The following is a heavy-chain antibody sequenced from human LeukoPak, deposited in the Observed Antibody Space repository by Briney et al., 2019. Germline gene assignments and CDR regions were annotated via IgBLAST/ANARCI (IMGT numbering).Heavy chain of an antibody. CDR2: INPNSGGT. CDR1: GYTFTSYD. D-gene: IGHD2/OR15-2a*01. CDR3: ARTLPYTYLSFDY. V-gene: IGHV1-2*06. Sequence: ASVKVSCKASGYTFTSYDINWVRQATGQGLEWMGRINPNSGGTNYAQKFQGRVTMTRDTSISTAYMELSRLRSDDTAVYYCARTLPYTYLSFDYWGQGTLVTVSS. J-gene: IGHJ4*02.